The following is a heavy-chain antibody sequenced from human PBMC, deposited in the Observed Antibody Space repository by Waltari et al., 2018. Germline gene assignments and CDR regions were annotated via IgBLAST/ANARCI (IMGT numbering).Heavy chain of an antibody. CDR1: GFRFRSHA. V-gene: IGHV3-30*04. CDR2: SSYDGSNE. J-gene: IGHJ4*02. D-gene: IGHD1-7*01. Sequence: QVQLVESGGGVVQPGRSLRLSCAASGFRFRSHAMHWVRQAPGKGLGWVALSSYDGSNEDYADSVQGRFTISRDNSKNTLYLQIDSLRTEDTAVYYCARDRIWKYVFDYWGQGTLVTVSS. CDR3: ARDRIWKYVFDY.